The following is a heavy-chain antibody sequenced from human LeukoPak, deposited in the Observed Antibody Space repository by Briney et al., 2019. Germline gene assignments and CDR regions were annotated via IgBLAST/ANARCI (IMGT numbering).Heavy chain of an antibody. V-gene: IGHV4-39*07. D-gene: IGHD3-16*02. CDR3: ARPLSVTFGGVIDPWFDP. CDR1: GASISSGSNY. CDR2: IYSSGST. Sequence: SETLSLTCSVSGASISSGSNYWGWIRQPPGKTLEWIGSIYSSGSTYYNPSLKSRVIIIIDTPKNQFSLKLSSVTAADTAVYYCARPLSVTFGGVIDPWFDPWGQGTLVTVSS. J-gene: IGHJ5*02.